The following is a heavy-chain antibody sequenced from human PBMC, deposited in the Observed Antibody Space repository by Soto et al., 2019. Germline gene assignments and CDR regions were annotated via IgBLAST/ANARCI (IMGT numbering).Heavy chain of an antibody. V-gene: IGHV3-9*01. Sequence: GGSLRLSCTASGFTFDDYAMHCVRQAPGKGLEWVSGISWNSGSIGYADSVKGRFTISRDNAKNSLYLQMNCLRAEDTALYYCSGWYRDYWGQGTLVTVSS. D-gene: IGHD6-19*01. CDR3: SGWYRDY. CDR1: GFTFDDYA. J-gene: IGHJ4*02. CDR2: ISWNSGSI.